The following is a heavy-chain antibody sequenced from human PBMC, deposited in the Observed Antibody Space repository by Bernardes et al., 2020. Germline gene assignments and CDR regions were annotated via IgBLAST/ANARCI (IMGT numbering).Heavy chain of an antibody. CDR3: ARFRGRVGFDS. CDR2: FYYSGST. D-gene: IGHD1-26*01. V-gene: IGHV4-59*08. J-gene: IGHJ4*02. Sequence: SEPLSLTCTVSGVSISSDYWSWIRQPPGKGLEWIGYFYYSGSTKYNPSLKSRVTISVDTSKIQFSLKLISVTAADTAVYYCARFRGRVGFDSWGQGTLVTVSS. CDR1: GVSISSDY.